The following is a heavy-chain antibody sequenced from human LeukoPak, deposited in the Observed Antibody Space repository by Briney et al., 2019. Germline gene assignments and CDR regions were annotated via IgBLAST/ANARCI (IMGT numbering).Heavy chain of an antibody. V-gene: IGHV1-2*02. CDR1: GGTFSSYA. CDR3: GRTWIEVWTPDFDY. CDR2: INCNSGDT. J-gene: IGHJ4*02. Sequence: ASVKVSCKASGGTFSSYAISWVRQAPGQGLEWMGGINCNSGDTKYAQKFQGRVTMTRDTSMSTVYMELSGLRSDDTAVFFCGRTWIEVWTPDFDYWGQGTLVTVSS. D-gene: IGHD3-22*01.